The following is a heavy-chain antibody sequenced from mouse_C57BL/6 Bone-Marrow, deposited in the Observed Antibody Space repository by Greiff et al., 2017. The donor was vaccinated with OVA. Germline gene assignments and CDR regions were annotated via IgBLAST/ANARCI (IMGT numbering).Heavy chain of an antibody. J-gene: IGHJ4*01. CDR2: IDPATGGT. V-gene: IGHV1-15*01. D-gene: IGHD2-2*01. Sequence: QVQLQQSGAELVRPGASVTLSCKASGYTFTDYEMHWVKQTPVHGLEWIGAIDPATGGTSYNQKFKGKAILNADKSSSTAYMELRSLTSEDSAVYYCTREGYYGYGAMDYWGQGTSVTVSS. CDR3: TREGYYGYGAMDY. CDR1: GYTFTDYE.